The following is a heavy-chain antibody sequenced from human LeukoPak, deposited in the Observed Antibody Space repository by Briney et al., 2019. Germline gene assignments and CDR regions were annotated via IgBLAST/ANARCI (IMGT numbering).Heavy chain of an antibody. CDR3: ARAGGYCGRISCPYYFDY. CDR2: FYHSGST. Sequence: SETLSLTCTVSGGSISSSSYYWGWIRQPPGKGLEWIGSFYHSGSTYYNPSLKSRVTISVDTSKNQFSLKLSSVTAADTAVYYCARAGGYCGRISCPYYFDYWGQGSLVAVSS. V-gene: IGHV4-39*07. CDR1: GGSISSSSYY. J-gene: IGHJ4*02. D-gene: IGHD2-15*01.